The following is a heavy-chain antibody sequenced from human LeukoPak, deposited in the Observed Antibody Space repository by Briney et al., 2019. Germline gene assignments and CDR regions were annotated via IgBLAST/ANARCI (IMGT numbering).Heavy chain of an antibody. CDR3: AAGLGSYSNFRH. CDR1: GGSISSGGDY. CDR2: IYYSGRN. Sequence: PSETLTHICTVSGGSISSGGDYWSWIRQHPGKGLEWIGYIYYSGRNYYNPSLKSRVTTSVDTSKNQFSLKLSSVTAADTAVYYCAAGLGSYSNFRHWGKGTLVTVSS. D-gene: IGHD3-10*01. J-gene: IGHJ1*01. V-gene: IGHV4-31*03.